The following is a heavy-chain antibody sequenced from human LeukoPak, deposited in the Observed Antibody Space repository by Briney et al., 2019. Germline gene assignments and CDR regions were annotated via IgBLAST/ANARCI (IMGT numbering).Heavy chain of an antibody. D-gene: IGHD1-26*01. V-gene: IGHV4-34*01. CDR2: INHSGST. J-gene: IGHJ4*02. CDR3: ARGWGYSGSYHYQHRGPYYFDY. Sequence: SETLSLTYAVYGGSFSGYYWSWIRQPPGKGLEWIGEINHSGSTNYNPSLKSRVTISVDTSKNQFSLKLSSVTAADTAVYYCARGWGYSGSYHYQHRGPYYFDYWGQGTLVTVSS. CDR1: GGSFSGYY.